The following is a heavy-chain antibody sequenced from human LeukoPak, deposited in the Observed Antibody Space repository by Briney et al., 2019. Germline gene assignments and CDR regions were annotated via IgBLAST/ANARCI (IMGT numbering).Heavy chain of an antibody. V-gene: IGHV3-9*01. D-gene: IGHD3-22*01. Sequence: PGGSLRLSCAASGFIFDDYAMHWVRQAPGKGLEWVSGISWNGGRTAYADSVKGRLTISRDNAKNSLYLQMNSLRAEDTALYYCAKPIYDSSGNTIVGFDYWGQGTLVTVSS. CDR2: ISWNGGRT. CDR1: GFIFDDYA. CDR3: AKPIYDSSGNTIVGFDY. J-gene: IGHJ4*02.